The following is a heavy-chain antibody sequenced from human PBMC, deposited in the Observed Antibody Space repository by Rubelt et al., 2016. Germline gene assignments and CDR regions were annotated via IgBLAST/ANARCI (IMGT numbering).Heavy chain of an antibody. J-gene: IGHJ6*03. CDR3: ARGPQGRSTYDYSYYMDV. V-gene: IGHV4-59*01. Sequence: QVQLQESGPGLVKPSETLSLTCTVSSGSISSYHWKWIRQPPGKELEWIGCIYDSGSTNYNPSLKGRVTMSMDTAKNQFSLNLSSVSAADTAVYYCARGPQGRSTYDYSYYMDVWGKGTTVTVSS. CDR2: IYDSGST. CDR1: SGSISSYH.